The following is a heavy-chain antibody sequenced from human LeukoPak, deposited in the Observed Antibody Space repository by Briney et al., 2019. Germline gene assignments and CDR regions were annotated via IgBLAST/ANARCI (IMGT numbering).Heavy chain of an antibody. J-gene: IGHJ4*02. V-gene: IGHV4-39*01. CDR3: ARQSGAATWGYFDG. D-gene: IGHD1-26*01. CDR1: GGSISSSSYY. CDR2: IYYSGST. Sequence: SETLSLTCTVSGGSISSSSYYWGWIRQPPGKGPEWIGSIYYSGSTYYKPSLKSRVTMSVDTSKNQFSLKLGSVTAADTAVYYCARQSGAATWGYFDGWGQGTLVTVSS.